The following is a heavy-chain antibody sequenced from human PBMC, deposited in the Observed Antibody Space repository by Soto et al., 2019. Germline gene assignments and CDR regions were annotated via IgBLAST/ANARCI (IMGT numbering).Heavy chain of an antibody. CDR3: AASPGAAAPLSY. V-gene: IGHV4-59*01. CDR2: LHDSGST. D-gene: IGHD6-13*01. Sequence: PSETLSLTCTFSGGPISKYYWSWIRQPPGKGLEWIGYLHDSGSTNLNPSLKSRVTISVDTSKKEFSLKLTSVTAADTAVYYCAASPGAAAPLSYWGQGTLVTVSS. CDR1: GGPISKYY. J-gene: IGHJ4*02.